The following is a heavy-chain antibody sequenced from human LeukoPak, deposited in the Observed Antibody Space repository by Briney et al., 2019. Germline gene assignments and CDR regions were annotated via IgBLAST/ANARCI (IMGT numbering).Heavy chain of an antibody. CDR1: GYTFTSYG. Sequence: ASVKVSCKASGYTFTSYGISWVRQAPGQGLEWMGWINTNTGNPTYAQGFTGRFVFSLDTSVSTAYLQISSLKAEDTAVYYCARVPVDTAMVTVDYWGQGTLVTVSS. CDR2: INTNTGNP. CDR3: ARVPVDTAMVTVDY. J-gene: IGHJ4*02. D-gene: IGHD5-18*01. V-gene: IGHV7-4-1*02.